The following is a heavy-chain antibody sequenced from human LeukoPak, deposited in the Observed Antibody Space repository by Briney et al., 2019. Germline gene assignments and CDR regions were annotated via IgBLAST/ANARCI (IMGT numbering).Heavy chain of an antibody. Sequence: ASVKVSCKASGYTFTGYYMHWVRQAPGQGLEWMGWINPNSGGTNYAQKFQGRVTMTRDTSISTAYMELSRLRSDDTAVYYCAREEWSTSCYSPWGQGTLVTVSS. D-gene: IGHD2-2*01. J-gene: IGHJ5*02. CDR2: INPNSGGT. CDR1: GYTFTGYY. V-gene: IGHV1-2*02. CDR3: AREEWSTSCYSP.